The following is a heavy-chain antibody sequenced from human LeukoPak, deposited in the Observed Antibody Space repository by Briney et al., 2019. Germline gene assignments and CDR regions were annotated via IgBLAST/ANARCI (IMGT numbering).Heavy chain of an antibody. CDR3: AKEELAVAGTSVY. J-gene: IGHJ4*02. V-gene: IGHV3-23*01. D-gene: IGHD6-19*01. CDR1: GFTFSSYA. Sequence: GGSLRLSCAASGFTFSSYAMSWVRPAPGKGLEGVSAISGSGGSTYYVDSVKGRFTISRDNSKNTLYLQMNSLRAEDTAVYYCAKEELAVAGTSVYWGQGTLDTVSS. CDR2: ISGSGGST.